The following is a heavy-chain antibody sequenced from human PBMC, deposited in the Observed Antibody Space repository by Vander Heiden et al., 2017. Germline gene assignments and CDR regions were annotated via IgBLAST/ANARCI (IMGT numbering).Heavy chain of an antibody. Sequence: EVQLVESGGGLVKPGGSLRLSCAASGSTFSSYSMNWGRQAPGKGLEWVSSISSSSSYIYYADSVKGRFTISRDNAKNSMYLQMNSLRAEDTAVYYCARDGAVAGGEDYWGQGTLVTVSS. D-gene: IGHD6-19*01. V-gene: IGHV3-21*01. J-gene: IGHJ4*02. CDR3: ARDGAVAGGEDY. CDR1: GSTFSSYS. CDR2: ISSSSSYI.